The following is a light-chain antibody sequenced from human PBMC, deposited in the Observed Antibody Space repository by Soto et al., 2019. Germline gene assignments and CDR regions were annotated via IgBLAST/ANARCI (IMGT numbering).Light chain of an antibody. V-gene: IGKV3D-11*01. J-gene: IGKJ5*01. CDR1: QGVSSY. Sequence: EVVLTQSPATLSLSPGQRATLSGRASQGVSSYLAWYQQKPGQAPRLLIFDASNRATGIPARFSGSGSGTDFTLTISSLEPEDFAVYYCQQRYSWPLTFGQGTRLDIK. CDR3: QQRYSWPLT. CDR2: DAS.